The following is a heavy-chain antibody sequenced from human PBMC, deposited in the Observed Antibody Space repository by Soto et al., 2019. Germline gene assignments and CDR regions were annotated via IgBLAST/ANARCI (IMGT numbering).Heavy chain of an antibody. D-gene: IGHD3-9*01. J-gene: IGHJ5*02. CDR1: GGSISSYY. V-gene: IGHV4-59*08. CDR2: IYYSGST. CDR3: ARAVSYYDILTGYYSGPGYNWFDP. Sequence: PSETLSLTCTVSGGSISSYYWSWIRQPPGKGLEWIGYIYYSGSTNYNPSLKSRVTISVDTSKNQFSLKLSSVTAADTAVYYCARAVSYYDILTGYYSGPGYNWFDPWGQGTLVTVSS.